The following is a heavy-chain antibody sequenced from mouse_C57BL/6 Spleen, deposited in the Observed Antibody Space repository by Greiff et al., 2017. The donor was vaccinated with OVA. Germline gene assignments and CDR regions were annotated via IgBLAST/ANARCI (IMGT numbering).Heavy chain of an antibody. CDR3: ARKTAQDYFDY. D-gene: IGHD3-2*02. CDR1: GYAFSSYW. Sequence: VQLQESGAELVKPGASVKISCKASGYAFSSYWMNWVKQRPGKGLEWIGQIYPGDGDTNYNGKFKGKATLTADKSSSTAYMQLSSLTSEDSAVYFCARKTAQDYFDYWGQGTTLTVSS. CDR2: IYPGDGDT. V-gene: IGHV1-80*01. J-gene: IGHJ2*01.